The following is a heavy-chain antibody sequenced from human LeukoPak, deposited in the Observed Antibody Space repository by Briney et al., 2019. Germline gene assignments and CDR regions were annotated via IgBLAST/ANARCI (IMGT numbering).Heavy chain of an antibody. V-gene: IGHV3-53*01. J-gene: IGHJ4*02. CDR3: ASHSSSWYGFDY. CDR1: VFTVSSNH. D-gene: IGHD6-13*01. Sequence: PGGTLRLSCAASVFTVSSNHMSWVRQPPGKGLEWVSVIYSGGSTYYADSVKGRFTITRDNSKNPLYLQMNSLRAEDTAVYYCASHSSSWYGFDYWGQGTLVTVSS. CDR2: IYSGGST.